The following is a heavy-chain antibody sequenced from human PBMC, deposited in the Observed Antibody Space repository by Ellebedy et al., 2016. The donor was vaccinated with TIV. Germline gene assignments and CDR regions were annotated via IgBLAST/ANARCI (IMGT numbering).Heavy chain of an antibody. J-gene: IGHJ4*02. D-gene: IGHD6-13*01. V-gene: IGHV3-30*03. CDR1: GFIFSSYG. Sequence: GGSLRLXCAASGFIFSSYGMHWVRQAPGMGLEWVADISYNGSNKYYADSVKGRFTISRDNSKNTLYLQMNSLRAEDTAVYYCARDAHSSSWYYYWGQGTLVTVSS. CDR2: ISYNGSNK. CDR3: ARDAHSSSWYYY.